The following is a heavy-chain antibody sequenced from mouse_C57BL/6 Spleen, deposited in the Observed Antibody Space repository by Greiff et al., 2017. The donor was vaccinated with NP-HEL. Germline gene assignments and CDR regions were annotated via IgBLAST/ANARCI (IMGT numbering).Heavy chain of an antibody. Sequence: VQLKESGPGLVKPSQSLSLTCSVTGYSITSGYYWNWIRQFPGNKLEWMGYISYDGSNNYNPSLKNRISITRDTSKNQFFLKLNSVTTEDTATYYCARTYGVSWFAYWGQGTLVTVSA. CDR2: ISYDGSN. CDR1: GYSITSGYY. D-gene: IGHD1-1*01. CDR3: ARTYGVSWFAY. J-gene: IGHJ3*01. V-gene: IGHV3-6*01.